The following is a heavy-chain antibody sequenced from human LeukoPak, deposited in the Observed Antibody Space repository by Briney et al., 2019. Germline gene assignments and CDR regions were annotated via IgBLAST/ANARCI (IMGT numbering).Heavy chain of an antibody. CDR1: AGSFSGYY. D-gene: IGHD6-13*01. Sequence: SETLSLTCAVYAGSFSGYYWSWIRQPPGKGLEWIGEINHSGSTNYNPSLKSRVTISVDTSKNQFSLKLGSVTAADTAVYYCARGYTSSWYGENYFDPWGQGTLVTVSS. CDR3: ARGYTSSWYGENYFDP. V-gene: IGHV4-34*01. CDR2: INHSGST. J-gene: IGHJ5*02.